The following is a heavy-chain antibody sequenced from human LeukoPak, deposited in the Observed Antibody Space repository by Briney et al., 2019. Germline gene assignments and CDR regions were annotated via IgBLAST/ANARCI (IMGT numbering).Heavy chain of an antibody. Sequence: SQTLSLTCAVTGGSFSSGTWAWIRQPPGKGLEWIGHIYYSGQTYYNLSLKSRVTISLNRSKKQFSLKLTSMTAADTAWYYCATIPATGAYNWFDPWGQGILVTVSS. V-gene: IGHV4-30-2*01. J-gene: IGHJ5*02. CDR1: GGSFSSGT. CDR2: IYYSGQT. CDR3: ATIPATGAYNWFDP. D-gene: IGHD6-13*01.